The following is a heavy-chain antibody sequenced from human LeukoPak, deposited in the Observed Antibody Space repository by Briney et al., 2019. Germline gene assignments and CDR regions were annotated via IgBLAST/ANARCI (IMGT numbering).Heavy chain of an antibody. J-gene: IGHJ3*02. D-gene: IGHD3-9*01. CDR1: GFAFSRSG. V-gene: IGHV3-33*01. CDR3: ATRYFDWFDAFDI. Sequence: GGSLRLSCAASGFAFSRSGMHWVRQAPGKGLEWVAVVWYDGSNKHYADSVKGRFTISRDNSKNTLYLQMNSLRAEDTAVYYCATRYFDWFDAFDIWGQGTMVTVSS. CDR2: VWYDGSNK.